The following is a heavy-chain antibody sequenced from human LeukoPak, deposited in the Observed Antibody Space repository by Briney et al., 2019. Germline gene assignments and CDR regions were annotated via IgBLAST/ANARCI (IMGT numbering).Heavy chain of an antibody. J-gene: IGHJ5*02. V-gene: IGHV1-18*01. CDR1: GYTFTSYG. Sequence: GAPVKVSCKASGYTFTSYGISWVRQAPGQGLEWMGWISAYNGNTNYAQKLQGRVTMTTDTSTSTAYMELRSLRSDDTAVYYCARDPQWIGYYGPENNWFDPWGQGTPVTVSS. CDR3: ARDPQWIGYYGPENNWFDP. CDR2: ISAYNGNT. D-gene: IGHD3-3*01.